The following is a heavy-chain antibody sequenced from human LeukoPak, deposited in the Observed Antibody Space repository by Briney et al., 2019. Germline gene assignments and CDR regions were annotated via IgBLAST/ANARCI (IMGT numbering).Heavy chain of an antibody. CDR2: IIPIFGTA. J-gene: IGHJ4*02. CDR1: GGIFSSYA. V-gene: IGHV1-69*05. Sequence: ASVKVSCKASGGIFSSYAISWVRQAPGQGLEWMGGIIPIFGTANYAQKFQGRVTITMDESTSTAYMELSSLRSEDTAVYYCAGAKDYGDYVFDYWGQGTLVTVSS. CDR3: AGAKDYGDYVFDY. D-gene: IGHD4-17*01.